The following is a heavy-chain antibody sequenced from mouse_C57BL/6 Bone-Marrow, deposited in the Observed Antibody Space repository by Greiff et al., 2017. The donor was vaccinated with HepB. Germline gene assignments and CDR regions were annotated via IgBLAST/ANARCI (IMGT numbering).Heavy chain of an antibody. CDR2: IWSGGST. J-gene: IGHJ1*03. CDR1: GFSLTSYG. V-gene: IGHV2-2*01. D-gene: IGHD1-1*01. Sequence: QVQLKESGPGLVQPSQSLSISCTVSGFSLTSYGVHWVRQSPGKGLEWLGVIWSGGSTDYNAAFISRLSISKDNSNSQVFFKMNSLQADDTAIYYCARYPLYYGSSYGYFDVWGTGTTVTVSS. CDR3: ARYPLYYGSSYGYFDV.